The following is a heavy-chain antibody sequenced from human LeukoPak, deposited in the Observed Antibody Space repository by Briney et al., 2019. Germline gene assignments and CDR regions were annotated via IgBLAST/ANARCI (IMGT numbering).Heavy chain of an antibody. D-gene: IGHD3-10*02. CDR1: GYTFTSSY. Sequence: ASVKLSCTASGYTFTSSYMHWVRLAPGQGLEWMGIINPSGGSTTYAQRFQGRVTMTRDTSTSTVYMEMSSLRSEDTAVYYCARDYFRRSSSSSDYFDYWGQGTLVTVSS. CDR2: INPSGGST. V-gene: IGHV1-46*01. CDR3: ARDYFRRSSSSSDYFDY. J-gene: IGHJ4*02.